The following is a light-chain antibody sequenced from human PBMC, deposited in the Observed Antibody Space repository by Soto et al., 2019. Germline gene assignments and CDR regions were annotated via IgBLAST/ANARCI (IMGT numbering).Light chain of an antibody. CDR1: QGISSF. V-gene: IGKV1-9*01. CDR2: GAS. Sequence: IQLTQSPSSLSASVGDRVTITCRASQGISSFLAWYQQKPGKAPKLLIYGASTLQSGVPSRFSGSGSGTDFTLTIGSLQLEDFATYYCPQLNSFPITFGPGTKVDI. CDR3: PQLNSFPIT. J-gene: IGKJ3*01.